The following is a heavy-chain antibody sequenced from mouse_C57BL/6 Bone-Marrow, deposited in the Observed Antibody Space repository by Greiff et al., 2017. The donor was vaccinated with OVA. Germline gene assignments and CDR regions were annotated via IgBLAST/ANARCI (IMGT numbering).Heavy chain of an antibody. CDR3: TIHYYGSYWYFDV. V-gene: IGHV14-4*01. Sequence: EVQLQQSGAELVRPGASVKLSCTASGFNIKDDYMHWVKQRPEQGLEWIGWIDPENGDTEYASKFQGKATITADTSSNTAYLQLSSLTSEDTAVYYCTIHYYGSYWYFDVWGTGTTVTVSS. CDR2: IDPENGDT. J-gene: IGHJ1*03. CDR1: GFNIKDDY. D-gene: IGHD1-1*01.